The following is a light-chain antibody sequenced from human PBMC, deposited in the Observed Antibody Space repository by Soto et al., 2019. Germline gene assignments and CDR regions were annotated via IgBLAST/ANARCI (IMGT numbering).Light chain of an antibody. CDR3: MQAVQTPFT. J-gene: IGKJ3*01. CDR2: LGS. CDR1: QSLLYSNGNTY. Sequence: DIVMTQSALSLSVTPGEPASISCRSSQSLLYSNGNTYLDWYLQKPGQSPQLLIYLGSNRASGVPDRFSGSGSGTDFTLKISRVEAEDVGVYYCMQAVQTPFTFGPGTKVDTK. V-gene: IGKV2-28*01.